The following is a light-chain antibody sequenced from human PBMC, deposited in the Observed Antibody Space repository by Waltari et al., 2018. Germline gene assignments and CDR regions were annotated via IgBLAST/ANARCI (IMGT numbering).Light chain of an antibody. CDR1: GEYSAYA. CDR2: VHADGSH. Sequence: HLVLTQAPSASASLGASVKLTCSLPGEYSAYAIAWRQQTPRKGLRHLMKVHADGSHRRGDGVSERFSGSSSDLDRYLIISRLQSDDEADYFCQTWGTGIHVFGSGTRLTV. J-gene: IGLJ2*01. CDR3: QTWGTGIHV. V-gene: IGLV4-69*01.